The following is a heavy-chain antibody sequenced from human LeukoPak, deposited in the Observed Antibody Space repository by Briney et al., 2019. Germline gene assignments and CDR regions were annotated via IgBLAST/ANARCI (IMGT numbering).Heavy chain of an antibody. V-gene: IGHV3-21*01. CDR1: GFTFSSYS. J-gene: IGHJ5*02. D-gene: IGHD6-13*01. CDR3: ARDGRMMGAGAGTSWWFDP. Sequence: GGSLRLSCAASGFTFSSYSMNWVRQAPGKGLEWVSSISSSSSYIYSADSLKGRFTISRDNAKNSLYLQLNSLRAEDTAVYYCARDGRMMGAGAGTSWWFDPWGQGTLVTVSS. CDR2: ISSSSSYI.